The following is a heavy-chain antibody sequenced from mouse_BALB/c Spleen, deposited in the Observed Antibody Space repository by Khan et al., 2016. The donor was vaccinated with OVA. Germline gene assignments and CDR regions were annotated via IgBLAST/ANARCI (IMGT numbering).Heavy chain of an antibody. CDR1: GYTFTSYW. CDR3: ARENYYGSSHDAMDY. CDR2: ISPGSGTP. J-gene: IGHJ4*01. Sequence: DLVKPGASVKLSCKASGYTFTSYWINWIKQRPGQGLEWIGRISPGSGTPYYNEMFKGKATLTVDTSSSTAYIQLSSLSSEDSAVYFWARENYYGSSHDAMDYWGQGTSVTVSS. V-gene: IGHV1S41*01. D-gene: IGHD1-1*01.